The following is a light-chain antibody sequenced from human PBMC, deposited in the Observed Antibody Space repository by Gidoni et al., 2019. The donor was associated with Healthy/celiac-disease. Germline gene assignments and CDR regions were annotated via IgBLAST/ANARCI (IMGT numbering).Light chain of an antibody. CDR1: QSVSSY. J-gene: IGKJ4*01. CDR3: QQRSI. V-gene: IGKV3-11*01. Sequence: EIVLTQSPATLSLSPGERATLSCRASQSVSSYLAWYQQKPGQAPRLLIYDASNGATGIPARFCGCGSGTDFSLPIISLEPEDFAVYYCQQRSIFGGGTKVEIK. CDR2: DAS.